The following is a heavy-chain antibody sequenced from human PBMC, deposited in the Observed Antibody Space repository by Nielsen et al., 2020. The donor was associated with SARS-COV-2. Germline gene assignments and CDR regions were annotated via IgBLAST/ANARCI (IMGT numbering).Heavy chain of an antibody. D-gene: IGHD6-13*01. CDR1: GFTFSSYG. V-gene: IGHV3-21*01. CDR3: ARAGYSTTWGFDY. J-gene: IGHJ4*02. Sequence: GVLKISCAASGFTFSSYGINWVRQAPGKGLEWVSSISSSSSYKHYADSVKGRFTISRDNAQNSLYLQMNSLRAEDTAVYYCARAGYSTTWGFDYWGQGTLVTVSS. CDR2: ISSSSSYK.